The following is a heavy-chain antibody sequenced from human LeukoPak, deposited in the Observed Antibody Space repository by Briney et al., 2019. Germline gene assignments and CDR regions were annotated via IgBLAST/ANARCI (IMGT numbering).Heavy chain of an antibody. J-gene: IGHJ4*02. CDR1: GFTFSTYA. CDR2: ISGSGGTT. CDR3: AKDHANTPVVTN. V-gene: IGHV3-23*01. Sequence: GGSLRLSCAASGFTFSTYAMSWVRQAPGKGLEWVSAISGSGGTTYYADSVKGRFTISRDNSKNTLYLQMNSLRAEDTAVYYCAKDHANTPVVTNWGQGILVSVSS. D-gene: IGHD2-21*02.